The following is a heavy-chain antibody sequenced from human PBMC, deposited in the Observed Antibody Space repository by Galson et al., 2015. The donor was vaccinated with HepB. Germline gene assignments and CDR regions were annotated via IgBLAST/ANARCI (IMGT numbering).Heavy chain of an antibody. Sequence: SLRLSCAASGFTFSDYGMHWVRQAPGKGLEWVSYISSSSSTIYYADSVRGRFTISRDNARNSLYLQMSSLRAEDTAVYYCARGPSSAISPSAFDIWGRGTMVTVSS. J-gene: IGHJ3*02. CDR1: GFTFSDYG. D-gene: IGHD2/OR15-2a*01. V-gene: IGHV3-48*01. CDR2: ISSSSSTI. CDR3: ARGPSSAISPSAFDI.